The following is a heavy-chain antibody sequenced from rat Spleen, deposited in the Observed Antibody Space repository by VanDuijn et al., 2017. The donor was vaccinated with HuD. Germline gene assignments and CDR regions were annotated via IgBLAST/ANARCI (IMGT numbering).Heavy chain of an antibody. CDR1: GFSFGDYA. Sequence: VQLVESGGGLVQPGRSLKFSCAASGFSFGDYAMAWFRQAPKKGLEWGATISYDGSRTYYRDSVKGRFTISRDNAKNTLYLQMDSLTSEDTATYYCAKDKGEYNNLFDYWGQGVMVTVTS. CDR3: AKDKGEYNNLFDY. J-gene: IGHJ2*01. V-gene: IGHV5-17*01. CDR2: ISYDGSRT. D-gene: IGHD1-10*01.